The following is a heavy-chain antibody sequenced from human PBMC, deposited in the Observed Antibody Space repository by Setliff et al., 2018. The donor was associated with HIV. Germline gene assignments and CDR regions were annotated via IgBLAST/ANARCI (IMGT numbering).Heavy chain of an antibody. J-gene: IGHJ4*02. V-gene: IGHV1-69*05. D-gene: IGHD4-4*01. Sequence: SVKVSCKASGGTFSSYAISWVRQAPGQGLEWMGGIIPIFGTANYAQKFQGRVTITTDESTSTAYMELSSLRSEDTAVYYCARDRPGDGGNYQIDYWGQGTLVTVSS. CDR3: ARDRPGDGGNYQIDY. CDR2: IIPIFGTA. CDR1: GGTFSSYA.